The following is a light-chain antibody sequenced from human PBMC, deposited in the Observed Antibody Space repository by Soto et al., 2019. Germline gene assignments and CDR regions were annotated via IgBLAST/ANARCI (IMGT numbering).Light chain of an antibody. CDR3: HQYNSWPPGT. V-gene: IGKV3-20*01. Sequence: EIVLTQSPGTLSLSPGERATLSCRASQSVSSSYLAWYQQKPGQAPRLLISDASNRATGIPDRFSGSGSGTEFTLTISRLQSEDFALYYCHQYNSWPPGTFGQGTKVDIK. CDR1: QSVSSSY. CDR2: DAS. J-gene: IGKJ2*01.